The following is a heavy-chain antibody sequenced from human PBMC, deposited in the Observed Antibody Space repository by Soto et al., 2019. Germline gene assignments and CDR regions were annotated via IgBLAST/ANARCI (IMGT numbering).Heavy chain of an antibody. CDR1: GFTFSSYS. V-gene: IGHV3-21*01. D-gene: IGHD3-22*01. CDR2: ISSSSSYI. J-gene: IGHJ4*02. Sequence: EVQLVESGGGLVKPGGSLRLSCAASGFTFSSYSMNWVRQAPGKGLEWVSSISSSSSYIYYADSVKGRFTISRDNAQNSLYLQMNSLRAEDTAVYYCARAGYDSSGYLCLFDYWGQGTLVTVSS. CDR3: ARAGYDSSGYLCLFDY.